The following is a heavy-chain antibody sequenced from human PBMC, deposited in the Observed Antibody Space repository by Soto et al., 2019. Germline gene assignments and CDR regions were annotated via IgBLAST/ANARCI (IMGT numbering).Heavy chain of an antibody. CDR1: GYSFMKYG. Sequence: ASVKVSCKGFGYSFMKYGINWVRQAPGQGLEWVGWISPYSGYTHSAQKFHGRLTLTTDTAASTAYMELRILRSADTALYYCAREASVLIPPAQPSRFDSWGQGTLVTVS. J-gene: IGHJ4*02. CDR3: AREASVLIPPAQPSRFDS. V-gene: IGHV1-18*01. CDR2: ISPYSGYT. D-gene: IGHD2-8*01.